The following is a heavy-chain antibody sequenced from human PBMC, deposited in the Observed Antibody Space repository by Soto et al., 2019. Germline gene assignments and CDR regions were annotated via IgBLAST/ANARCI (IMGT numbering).Heavy chain of an antibody. J-gene: IGHJ5*02. CDR3: ARGIAKGQLDP. V-gene: IGHV1-3*01. D-gene: IGHD2-15*01. CDR1: GYTXSRYT. Sequence: SXKVSCKASGYTXSRYTINLVRQPPGQRLEWMGWIKPDNGNTKSSQKFQDRVIITSDPYASTAYMDLSSLRSEETAVYYCARGIAKGQLDPWGQGTLFTVS. CDR2: IKPDNGNT.